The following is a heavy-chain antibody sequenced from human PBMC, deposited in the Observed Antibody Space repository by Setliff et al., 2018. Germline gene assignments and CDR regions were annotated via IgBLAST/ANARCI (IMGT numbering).Heavy chain of an antibody. V-gene: IGHV4-39*07. D-gene: IGHD3-22*01. CDR2: IYYSGST. Sequence: SETLSLTCTVFGGSMSSSCYYWAWIRQSPGKGLEWIGSIYYSGSTYYNPSLKRRATISLDTSKNQFSLKLNSVTAADTALYYCARDALYDSNDRNSYYGNWLDPWGQGTLVTVSS. J-gene: IGHJ5*02. CDR1: GGSMSSSCYY. CDR3: ARDALYDSNDRNSYYGNWLDP.